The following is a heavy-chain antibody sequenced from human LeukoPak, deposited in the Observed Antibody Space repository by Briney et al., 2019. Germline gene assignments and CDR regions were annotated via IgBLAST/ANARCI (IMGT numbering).Heavy chain of an antibody. CDR2: INDSGRI. J-gene: IGHJ6*03. D-gene: IGHD1-7*01. V-gene: IGHV4-34*01. Sequence: SETLSLTCAAYGGSFSNYYWSWIRQPPGKGLEWIGEINDSGRINYNPSLMSRVTVSVDTSKNQFSLRLTSVTATDTAVYYWARRWNYGRNYYIDVWGNGATVSVSS. CDR1: GGSFSNYY. CDR3: ARRWNYGRNYYIDV.